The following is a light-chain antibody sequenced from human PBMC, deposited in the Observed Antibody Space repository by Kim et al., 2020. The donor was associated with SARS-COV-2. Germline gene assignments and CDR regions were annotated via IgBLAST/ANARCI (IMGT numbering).Light chain of an antibody. CDR2: QDS. CDR1: KLGDKY. J-gene: IGLJ3*02. Sequence: VSVSPGQTASITCSGDKLGDKYACWYQQKPGQSPVRVIYQDSKRPSGIPERFSGSNSGNTATLTISGTQAMDEADYYCQAWDSSKVFGGGTQLTVL. V-gene: IGLV3-1*01. CDR3: QAWDSSKV.